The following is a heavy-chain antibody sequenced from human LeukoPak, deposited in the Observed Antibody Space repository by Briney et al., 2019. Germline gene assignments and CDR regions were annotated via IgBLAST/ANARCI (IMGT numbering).Heavy chain of an antibody. CDR1: GFTFSSSA. D-gene: IGHD2-21*02. V-gene: IGHV3-73*01. J-gene: IGHJ4*02. CDR3: SPGTAYCGGDCYSN. Sequence: PGGSLRLSCAASGFTFSSSAMHWVRQASGKGLEWVGRIRSKANSYATAYAASVKGRFTISRDDSKNTAYLQMNSLKTEDTAVYYCSPGTAYCGGDCYSNRGQGTLVTVSS. CDR2: IRSKANSYAT.